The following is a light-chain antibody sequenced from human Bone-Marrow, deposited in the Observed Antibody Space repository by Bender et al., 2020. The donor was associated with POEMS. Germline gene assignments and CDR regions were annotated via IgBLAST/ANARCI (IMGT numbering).Light chain of an antibody. CDR2: EDT. J-gene: IGLJ3*02. CDR3: VAWDASLNGWV. CDR1: KLENKN. Sequence: SYALPQPPSVSVSPGQTATITCSGDKLENKNAYWYQQRPGLAPVLVVYEDTERPSGIPERFSGSNSWNTATLAITGLQSDDEAIYFCVAWDASLNGWVFGGGTKLTVL. V-gene: IGLV3-1*01.